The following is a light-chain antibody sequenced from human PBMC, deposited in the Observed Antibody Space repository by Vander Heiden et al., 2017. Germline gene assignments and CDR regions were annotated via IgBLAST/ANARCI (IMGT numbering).Light chain of an antibody. CDR3: QQRSNWPLT. CDR2: DAS. Sequence: EIVLTQSLATLAFSPGERATLSCRASQSVSSYLAWYQQKPGQAPRLLIYDASKGATGIPTRFSGGGSGADFTPTISRLEPEDFADYCCQQRSNWPLTFGGGTKVEIK. J-gene: IGKJ4*01. CDR1: QSVSSY. V-gene: IGKV3-11*01.